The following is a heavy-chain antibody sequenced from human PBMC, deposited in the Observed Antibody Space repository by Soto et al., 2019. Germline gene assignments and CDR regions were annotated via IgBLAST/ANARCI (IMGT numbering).Heavy chain of an antibody. V-gene: IGHV4-30-2*01. Sequence: SETLSLTCAVSGGSISSGGYSWSWIRQPPGKGLEWIGYIYHSGSTYYNPSLKSRVTISVDRSKNQFSLKLSSVTAAETAVYYCARVPGPWGQGTPVTVSS. CDR2: IYHSGST. CDR1: GGSISSGGYS. J-gene: IGHJ5*02. CDR3: ARVPGP.